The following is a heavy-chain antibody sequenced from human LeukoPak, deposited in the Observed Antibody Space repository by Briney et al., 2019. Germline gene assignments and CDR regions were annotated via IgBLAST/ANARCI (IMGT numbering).Heavy chain of an antibody. V-gene: IGHV4-59*01. D-gene: IGHD3-9*01. CDR1: GGSISSYY. CDR3: ARFRRNYDILTGYYTSYYMDV. J-gene: IGHJ6*03. Sequence: SETLSLTCTVSGGSISSYYWSWIRQPPGKGLEWIGDIYYSGSTNYNPSLKSRVTISVDTSKNQFSLKLSSVTAADTALYYCARFRRNYDILTGYYTSYYMDVWGKGTTVTVSS. CDR2: IYYSGST.